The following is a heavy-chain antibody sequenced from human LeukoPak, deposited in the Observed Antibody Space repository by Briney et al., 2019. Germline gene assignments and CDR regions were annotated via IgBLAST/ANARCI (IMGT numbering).Heavy chain of an antibody. CDR1: GFSVSSNY. CDR3: ARDRVGIDY. CDR2: IFSAGTT. D-gene: IGHD2-15*01. Sequence: PGRSLRLSCATSGFSVSSNYMSWVRQAPGKGLEWVSVIFSAGTTYYADSVKGRFIISRDNPKNTLFLQMKSLRVEDTAVYYCARDRVGIDYWGQGTLVTVSS. V-gene: IGHV3-66*01. J-gene: IGHJ4*02.